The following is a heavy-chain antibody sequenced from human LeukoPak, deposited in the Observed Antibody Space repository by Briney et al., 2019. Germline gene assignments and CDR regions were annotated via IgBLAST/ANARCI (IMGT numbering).Heavy chain of an antibody. V-gene: IGHV4-30-2*01. CDR1: GGSISSGGSA. D-gene: IGHD3-10*01. CDR3: AAEGPRGIYDY. J-gene: IGHJ4*02. CDR2: IYHTGNT. Sequence: SQTLSLTCAVSGGSISSGGSAWSWIRQPPGKGLEWIAYIYHTGNTYYNPSLKSRITISLDMSKNQFSLKLSSVTAADTAVYYCAAEGPRGIYDYWGQGTLVTVSS.